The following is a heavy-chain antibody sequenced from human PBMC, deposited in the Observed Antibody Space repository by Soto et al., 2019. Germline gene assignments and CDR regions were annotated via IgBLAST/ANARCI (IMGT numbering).Heavy chain of an antibody. J-gene: IGHJ4*02. D-gene: IGHD6-19*01. CDR1: GFTFSDYA. CDR3: EKGGRQWLVTSDFNY. Sequence: VQLVESGGGVVQPGRSLRLSCAASGFTFSDYAMHWVRQAPGKGLEWVAVVSHDGRNIHYADSVKGRFTISRDSSKNTVSLEMTSLRAEDTAVYYCEKGGRQWLVTSDFNYWGQGALVTVSS. CDR2: VSHDGRNI. V-gene: IGHV3-30*18.